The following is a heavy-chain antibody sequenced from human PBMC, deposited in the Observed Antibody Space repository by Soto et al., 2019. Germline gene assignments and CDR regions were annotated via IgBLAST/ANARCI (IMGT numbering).Heavy chain of an antibody. CDR1: GGSFSGYY. Sequence: PSETLSLTCAVYGGSFSGYYWSWIRQPPGTGLEWIGEINHSGSTNYNPSLKSRVTISVDTSKNQFSLKLSSVTAADTAVYYCARGRGAARLGYYYGMDVWGQGTTVTVSS. J-gene: IGHJ6*02. V-gene: IGHV4-34*01. CDR2: INHSGST. CDR3: ARGRGAARLGYYYGMDV. D-gene: IGHD6-6*01.